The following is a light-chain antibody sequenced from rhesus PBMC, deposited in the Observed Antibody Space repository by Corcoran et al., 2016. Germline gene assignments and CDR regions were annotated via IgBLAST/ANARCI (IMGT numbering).Light chain of an antibody. CDR3: QHYYSTPPT. V-gene: IGKV1-21*01. CDR1: QGITND. CDR2: EAS. J-gene: IGKJ3*01. Sequence: DIQMTQSPSSLSASVGDRVTITCRASQGITNDLAWSQQKPGETPKLLSYEASSLQSGIPSRFSGSGSGTDFTLTISRLKSEDFATYYYQHYYSTPPTFGPGTKLDIK.